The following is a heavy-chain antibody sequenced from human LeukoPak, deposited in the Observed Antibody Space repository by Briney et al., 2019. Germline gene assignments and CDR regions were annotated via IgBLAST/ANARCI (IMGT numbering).Heavy chain of an antibody. Sequence: GGSLRLSCAASGFTFSSYSMNWVRQAPGKGLEWVSSISSTSSYIYYADSVKGRFTISRDNTKNSVYLQMNSLRAEDTAVYYCARGQQWLVRPSFDYWGQGTLVTVSS. V-gene: IGHV3-21*01. CDR2: ISSTSSYI. CDR3: ARGQQWLVRPSFDY. CDR1: GFTFSSYS. J-gene: IGHJ4*02. D-gene: IGHD6-19*01.